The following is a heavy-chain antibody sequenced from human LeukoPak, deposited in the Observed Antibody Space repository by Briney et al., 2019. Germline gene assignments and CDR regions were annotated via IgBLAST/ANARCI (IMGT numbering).Heavy chain of an antibody. D-gene: IGHD4-17*01. Sequence: SETLSLTCTVSGGSISSSSYYWGWIRQPPGKGLEWIGYIYYSGSTNYNPSLKSRVTTSVETSKNQFSLKLSSVTAADTAVYYCARDYGNYWGQGTLVTVSS. CDR2: IYYSGST. CDR3: ARDYGNY. J-gene: IGHJ4*02. V-gene: IGHV4-61*01. CDR1: GGSISSSSYY.